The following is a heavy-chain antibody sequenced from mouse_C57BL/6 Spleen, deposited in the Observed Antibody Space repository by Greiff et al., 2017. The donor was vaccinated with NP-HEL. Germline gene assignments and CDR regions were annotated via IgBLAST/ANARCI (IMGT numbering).Heavy chain of an antibody. CDR2: IYPGGGYT. Sequence: VKLVESGAELVRPGTSVKMSCKASGYTFTNYWIGWAKQRPGHGLEWIGDIYPGGGYTNYNEKFKGKATLTADKSSSTAYMQFSSLTSEDSAIYYCARLDTTVVADYWGQGTTLTVSS. J-gene: IGHJ2*01. D-gene: IGHD1-1*01. CDR1: GYTFTNYW. CDR3: ARLDTTVVADY. V-gene: IGHV1-63*01.